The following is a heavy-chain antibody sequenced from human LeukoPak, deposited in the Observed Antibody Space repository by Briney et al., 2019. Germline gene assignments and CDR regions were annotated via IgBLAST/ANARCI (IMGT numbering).Heavy chain of an antibody. D-gene: IGHD3-22*01. CDR2: IYSGGST. CDR3: ARVVVALNDAFDI. Sequence: GGSLRLSCAASGFTVSSNYMSWVRQAPGKGLEWVSVIYSGGSTYYADSVKGRFTISRDNSKNTLYLQMNSLRAEDTAVYYCARVVVALNDAFDIWGQGTMVTVSS. J-gene: IGHJ3*02. V-gene: IGHV3-66*01. CDR1: GFTVSSNY.